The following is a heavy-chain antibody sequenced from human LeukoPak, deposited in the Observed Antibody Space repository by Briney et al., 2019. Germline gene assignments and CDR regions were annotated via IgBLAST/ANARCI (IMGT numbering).Heavy chain of an antibody. D-gene: IGHD5-12*01. CDR1: GDSIRSSSYY. J-gene: IGHJ4*02. CDR3: ARGTRGSSPVY. CDR2: MYYSGST. V-gene: IGHV4-39*07. Sequence: SETLSLTCTVSGDSIRSSSYYWGWIRQPPGKGLEWIGSMYYSGSTYYNPSLKSRVTMSVDTSKNQFSLKLSSVTAADTAVYYCARGTRGSSPVYWGQGTLVTVSS.